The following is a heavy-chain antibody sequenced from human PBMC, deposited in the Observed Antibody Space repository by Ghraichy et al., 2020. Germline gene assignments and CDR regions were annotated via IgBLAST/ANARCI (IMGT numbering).Heavy chain of an antibody. CDR2: INHSGST. V-gene: IGHV4-34*01. Sequence: SETLSLTCAVYGGSFSGYYWSWIRQPPGKGLEWIGEINHSGSTNYNPSLKSRITISVDTSKNQFSLKLSSVTAADPAVYYFARSSGSSWHYYYGMDVWGQGTTVTVSS. CDR1: GGSFSGYY. D-gene: IGHD6-13*01. CDR3: ARSSGSSWHYYYGMDV. J-gene: IGHJ6*02.